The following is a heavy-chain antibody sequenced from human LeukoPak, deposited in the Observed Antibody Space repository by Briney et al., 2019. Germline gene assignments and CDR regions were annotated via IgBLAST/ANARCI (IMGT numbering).Heavy chain of an antibody. CDR3: ARNYGDLDY. CDR1: GFTFPMYW. D-gene: IGHD4-17*01. Sequence: GGSLRLSCAASGFTFPMYWMSWVRQAPGKGLEWVANIKQDESEKYYVDSVKGRFTISRDNAENSLYLQMNSLRDEDTAVYYCARNYGDLDYWGQGTLVTVSS. CDR2: IKQDESEK. V-gene: IGHV3-7*04. J-gene: IGHJ4*02.